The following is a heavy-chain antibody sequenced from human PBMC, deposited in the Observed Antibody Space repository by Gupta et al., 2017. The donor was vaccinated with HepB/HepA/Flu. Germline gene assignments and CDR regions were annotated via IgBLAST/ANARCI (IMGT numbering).Heavy chain of an antibody. J-gene: IGHJ6*02. CDR2: SSGSGGST. CDR1: GFTFSSYA. Sequence: EVQLLESGGGLVQPGGSLRLSCAASGFTFSSYAMSWVRQAPGKGLEWVSASSGSGGSTYYADTVKGRFTISRDNSKNTLYLQMNSLRAEDAAVYYCAKVPWHMSYYYYGMDVWGQGTTVTGSS. D-gene: IGHD5-24*01. CDR3: AKVPWHMSYYYYGMDV. V-gene: IGHV3-23*01.